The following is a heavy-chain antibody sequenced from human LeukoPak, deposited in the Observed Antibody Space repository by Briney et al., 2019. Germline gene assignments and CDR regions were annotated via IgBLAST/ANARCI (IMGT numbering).Heavy chain of an antibody. Sequence: GGSLRLSCAASGFTFSSYSMNWVRQAPGKGLEWVSYISSSSSTIYYADSVKGRFTISRDNAKNSLYLQMNSLRAEDTAVYYCARGPHDILTGSLLVYNWFDPWGQGTLVTVSS. CDR2: ISSSSSTI. CDR3: ARGPHDILTGSLLVYNWFDP. J-gene: IGHJ5*02. CDR1: GFTFSSYS. V-gene: IGHV3-48*01. D-gene: IGHD3-9*01.